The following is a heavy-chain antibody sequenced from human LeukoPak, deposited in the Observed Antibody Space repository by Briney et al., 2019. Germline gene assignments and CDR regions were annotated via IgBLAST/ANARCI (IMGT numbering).Heavy chain of an antibody. CDR3: ARDRTASDY. D-gene: IGHD4-17*01. Sequence: GGSLRLSCTASGFTFSNYGMHWVRQAPGKGLEWVAFIRYDGSNKYYADSVKGRFTISRDNSNNTLYLQMNSLRAEDTAVYYCARDRTASDYWGQGTLVTVSS. V-gene: IGHV3-30*02. CDR2: IRYDGSNK. CDR1: GFTFSNYG. J-gene: IGHJ4*02.